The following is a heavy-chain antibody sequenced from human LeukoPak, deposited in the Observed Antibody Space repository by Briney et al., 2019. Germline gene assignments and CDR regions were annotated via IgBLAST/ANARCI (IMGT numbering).Heavy chain of an antibody. Sequence: GGSLRLSCAASGFTFSSYGMHWVRQAPGKGLEWVAFIRYDGSNKYYAGSVKGRFTISRDNSRNTLYLQMNSLRAEDTAVYYCAKDQDIVVVIATPDFDYWGQGTLVTVSS. CDR3: AKDQDIVVVIATPDFDY. J-gene: IGHJ4*02. V-gene: IGHV3-30*02. D-gene: IGHD2-21*01. CDR2: IRYDGSNK. CDR1: GFTFSSYG.